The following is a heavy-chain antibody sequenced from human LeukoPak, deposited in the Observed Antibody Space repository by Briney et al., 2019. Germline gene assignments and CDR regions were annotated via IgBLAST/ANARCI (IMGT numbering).Heavy chain of an antibody. CDR1: GGTFSSYA. CDR2: IIPIFGTA. V-gene: IGHV1-69*05. CDR3: ARETVTTDGDFDY. Sequence: SVKVSCKASGGTFSSYAISWVRQAPGQGLEWMGRIIPIFGTANYAQKFQGRVTITTDESTSTAYMELSSLRSEDTAVYYCARETVTTDGDFDYWGQGTLITVSS. J-gene: IGHJ4*02. D-gene: IGHD4-11*01.